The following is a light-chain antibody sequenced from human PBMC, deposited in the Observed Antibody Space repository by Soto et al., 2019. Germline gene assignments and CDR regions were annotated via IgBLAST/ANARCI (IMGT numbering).Light chain of an antibody. CDR1: SSDVGSPYNY. CDR2: DIS. V-gene: IGLV2-14*03. J-gene: IGLJ1*01. Sequence: QSALTQPASVTGSLGQSITISCTGTSSDVGSPYNYVSWFQQHPGKAPKLMIYDISNRPSGISKRFSGSKSGNTASLTISGLQAEDEGDYYCSSYTTTDTYVFGPGTKLTVL. CDR3: SSYTTTDTYV.